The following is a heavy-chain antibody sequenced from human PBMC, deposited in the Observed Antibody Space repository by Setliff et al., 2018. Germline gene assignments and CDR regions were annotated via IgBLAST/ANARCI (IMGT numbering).Heavy chain of an antibody. CDR3: ARGYRGYYNFWSGSQGANWFDP. J-gene: IGHJ5*02. Sequence: GASVKVSCKSSGGTFSSYAIRWVRQAPGQGLEWMGGIIPIFGTANYAQKFQGRVTITADESTSTAYMELSSLRSEDTAVYYCARGYRGYYNFWSGSQGANWFDPWGQGTLVTVSS. CDR1: GGTFSSYA. D-gene: IGHD3-3*01. CDR2: IIPIFGTA. V-gene: IGHV1-69*13.